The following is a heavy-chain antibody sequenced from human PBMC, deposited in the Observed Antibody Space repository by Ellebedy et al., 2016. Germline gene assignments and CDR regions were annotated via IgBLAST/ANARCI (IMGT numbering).Heavy chain of an antibody. CDR1: GFIFSNYW. Sequence: GESLKISXTVSGFIFSNYWMSWVRQAPGKGLEWVASMNQDGSEESYVDSVKGRFTISRDNAKNSLYLQMSSLRADDTAVYYCYYGHYSGSWGQGTLVTVSS. J-gene: IGHJ4*02. CDR3: YYGHYSGS. CDR2: MNQDGSEE. V-gene: IGHV3-7*03. D-gene: IGHD4-17*01.